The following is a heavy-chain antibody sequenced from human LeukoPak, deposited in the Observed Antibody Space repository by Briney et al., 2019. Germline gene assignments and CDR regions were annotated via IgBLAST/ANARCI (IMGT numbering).Heavy chain of an antibody. CDR3: ARGNYDFWSGYYNWFDP. J-gene: IGHJ5*02. CDR1: GYTFTSYD. V-gene: IGHV1-8*03. Sequence: ASVKVSCRASGYTFTSYDINWVRQATGQGLEWMGWMNPNSGNTGYAQKFQGRVTITRNTSISTAYMELSSLRSEDTAVYYCARGNYDFWSGYYNWFDPWGQGTLVTVSS. D-gene: IGHD3-3*01. CDR2: MNPNSGNT.